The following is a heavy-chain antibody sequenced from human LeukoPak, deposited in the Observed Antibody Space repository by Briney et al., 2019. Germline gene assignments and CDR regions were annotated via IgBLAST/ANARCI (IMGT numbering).Heavy chain of an antibody. V-gene: IGHV4-59*08. CDR3: ARHRAGPFSSSGYYGAFDI. D-gene: IGHD3-22*01. Sequence: SETLSPTCTVSGGSISSYYWSWIRQPPGKGLEWIGYIYYSGSTNYNPSLKSRVTISVDTSKNQFSLKLSSVTAADTAVYYCARHRAGPFSSSGYYGAFDIWGQGTMVTASS. CDR1: GGSISSYY. CDR2: IYYSGST. J-gene: IGHJ3*02.